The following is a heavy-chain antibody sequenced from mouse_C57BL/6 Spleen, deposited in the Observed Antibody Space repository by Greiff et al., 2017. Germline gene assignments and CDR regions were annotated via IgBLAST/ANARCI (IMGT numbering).Heavy chain of an antibody. V-gene: IGHV5-17*01. CDR3: ARGGWLLWYFDV. Sequence: EVKVVESGGGLVKPGGSLKLSCAASGFTFSDYGMHWVRQAPEKGLEWVAYISSGSSTIYYADTVKGRFTISRDNAKNTLFLQMTSLRSEDTAMYYCARGGWLLWYFDVWGTGTTVTVSS. CDR1: GFTFSDYG. CDR2: ISSGSSTI. D-gene: IGHD2-3*01. J-gene: IGHJ1*03.